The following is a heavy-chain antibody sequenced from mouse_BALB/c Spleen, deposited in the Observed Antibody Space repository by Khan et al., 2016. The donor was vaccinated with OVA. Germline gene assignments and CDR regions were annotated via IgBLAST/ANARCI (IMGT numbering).Heavy chain of an antibody. J-gene: IGHJ4*01. D-gene: IGHD2-3*01. Sequence: EVQLQESGPGLVKPSQSLSLTCTVTGYSITSDYAWNWIRQFPGNKLEWMGYISYSGSTNYNPALKSRISITRDTSKNQFFLQLNSVTTEDTDTCYCARDGSQYDYAMDYWGKGTSVTVSS. CDR3: ARDGSQYDYAMDY. CDR2: ISYSGST. V-gene: IGHV3-2*02. CDR1: GYSITSDYA.